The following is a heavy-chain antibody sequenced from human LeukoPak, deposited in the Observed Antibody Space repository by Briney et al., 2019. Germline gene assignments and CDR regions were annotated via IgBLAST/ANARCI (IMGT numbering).Heavy chain of an antibody. Sequence: SVKVSCKASGYTFTSYDINWVRQATGQGLEWMGWMNPNSGNTGYAQKFQGRVTMTRNTSISTAYMELSSLRAEDTAVYYCAKAPANYVDTAMGTFDYWGQGTLVTVSS. CDR3: AKAPANYVDTAMGTFDY. CDR2: MNPNSGNT. J-gene: IGHJ4*02. V-gene: IGHV1-8*01. D-gene: IGHD5-18*01. CDR1: GYTFTSYD.